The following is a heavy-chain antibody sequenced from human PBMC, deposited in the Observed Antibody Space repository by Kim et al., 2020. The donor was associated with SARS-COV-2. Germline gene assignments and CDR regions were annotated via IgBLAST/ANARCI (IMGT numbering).Heavy chain of an antibody. CDR3: ARGGYYYDRDYFDY. CDR1: GFTFSSYA. CDR2: ISYDGSNK. V-gene: IGHV3-30*04. J-gene: IGHJ4*02. D-gene: IGHD3-22*01. Sequence: GGSLRLSCAASGFTFSSYAMHWVRQAPGKGLEWVAVISYDGSNKYYADSVKGRFTISRDNSKNTLYLQMNSLRAEDTAVYYCARGGYYYDRDYFDYWGQG.